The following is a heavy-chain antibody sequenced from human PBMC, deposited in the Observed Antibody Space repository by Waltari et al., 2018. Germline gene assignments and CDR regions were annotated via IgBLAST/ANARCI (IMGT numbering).Heavy chain of an antibody. CDR2: IGVYNGNT. CDR1: GYTFTDYG. J-gene: IGHJ4*02. V-gene: IGHV1-18*01. CDR3: ARVLKLGSSWYDFLDY. D-gene: IGHD6-13*01. Sequence: QVQLVQSGTEVKKPGASVKVSCKTSGYTFTDYGITWVRQARGQGLEWMGWIGVYNGNTNYAHNVQDRVTMTTETATSTAYMELRSLRSDDTAIYYCARVLKLGSSWYDFLDYWGQGTLVTVSS.